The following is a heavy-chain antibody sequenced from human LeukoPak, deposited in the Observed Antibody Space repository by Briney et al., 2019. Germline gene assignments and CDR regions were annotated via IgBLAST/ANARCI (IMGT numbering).Heavy chain of an antibody. CDR1: GFTFSRYW. CDR3: ARAVTTGLGYYYYMDV. CDR2: IKQDGSEK. Sequence: GGSLRLSCAASGFTFSRYWMSWVRQAPGKGLECVANIKQDGSEKYYVDSVKGRFTISRDNAKKSLYLQMNSLRAEDTAVYYCARAVTTGLGYYYYMDVWGKGTTVTVSS. J-gene: IGHJ6*03. V-gene: IGHV3-7*04. D-gene: IGHD4-11*01.